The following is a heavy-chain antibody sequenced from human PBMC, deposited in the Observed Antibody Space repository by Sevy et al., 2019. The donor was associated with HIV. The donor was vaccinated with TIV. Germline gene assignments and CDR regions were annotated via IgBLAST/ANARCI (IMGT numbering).Heavy chain of an antibody. V-gene: IGHV3-43*01. CDR1: GFTFDDYT. Sequence: GGSLRLSCAASGFTFDDYTMHWVRQAPGKGLEWVSLISWDGDSTYYADSVKGRFTISRDNSKNSLYLQMNSLRTEDTALYSCAKDRRRSNSWQITPDAFDIWGQGTMVTVSS. D-gene: IGHD6-13*01. J-gene: IGHJ3*02. CDR2: ISWDGDST. CDR3: AKDRRRSNSWQITPDAFDI.